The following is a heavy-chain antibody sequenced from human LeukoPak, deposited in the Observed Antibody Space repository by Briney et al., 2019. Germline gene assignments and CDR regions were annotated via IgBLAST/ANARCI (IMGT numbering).Heavy chain of an antibody. D-gene: IGHD6-13*01. CDR3: AREALRGIAAAGTSFVSD. Sequence: ASVKVSCKASGYTFTSYGISWVRQAPGQGLEWMGWISAYNGNTNCAQKLQGRVTMTTDTSTSTAYMELRSLRSDDTAVYYCAREALRGIAAAGTSFVSDWGQGTLVTVSS. CDR1: GYTFTSYG. CDR2: ISAYNGNT. V-gene: IGHV1-18*01. J-gene: IGHJ4*02.